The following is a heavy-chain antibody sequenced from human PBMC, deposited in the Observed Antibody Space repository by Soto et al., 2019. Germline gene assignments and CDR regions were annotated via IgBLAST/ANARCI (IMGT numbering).Heavy chain of an antibody. J-gene: IGHJ4*02. V-gene: IGHV1-3*01. CDR1: GYPFISYA. D-gene: IGHD2-8*01. Sequence: QVQLVQSGAEVKKPGASVKVSCKASGYPFISYAMHWVRQAPGQRLEWMGWINAGNGNTKYSQKFQGRVTITRDTSASTAYMELSSLRSEDTAVYYCARDPLIRCTNGVCPFDYWGQGTLVTVSS. CDR2: INAGNGNT. CDR3: ARDPLIRCTNGVCPFDY.